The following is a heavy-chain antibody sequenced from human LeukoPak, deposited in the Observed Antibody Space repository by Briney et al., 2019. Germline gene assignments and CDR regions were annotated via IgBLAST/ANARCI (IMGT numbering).Heavy chain of an antibody. Sequence: TPSQTLSLTCTVSGGSISSGSYYWSWIRQPAGKGLEWIGRIYTSGSTNYNPSLKSRVTMSVDTSKNQFSLKLSSVTAADTAVYYCAGEIPSQIIYGGAFDIWGQGTMVTVSS. CDR1: GGSISSGSYY. J-gene: IGHJ3*02. V-gene: IGHV4-61*02. CDR3: AGEIPSQIIYGGAFDI. D-gene: IGHD3-10*01. CDR2: IYTSGST.